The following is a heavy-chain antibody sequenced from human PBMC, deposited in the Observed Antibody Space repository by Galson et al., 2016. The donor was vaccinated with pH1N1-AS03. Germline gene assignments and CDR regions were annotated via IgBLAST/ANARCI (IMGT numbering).Heavy chain of an antibody. Sequence: SLRLSCATSGFTFSSYGMTWVRQAPGKGLEWVSSISVTGGSTYYADSVKGRFTLSRDPSTNTLYLQMSSLRAEDTAVYYCAKDRSSWPPGWGSVDSWGQGTLVTVSS. D-gene: IGHD6-13*01. CDR3: AKDRSSWPPGWGSVDS. CDR1: GFTFSSYG. CDR2: ISVTGGST. J-gene: IGHJ4*02. V-gene: IGHV3-23*01.